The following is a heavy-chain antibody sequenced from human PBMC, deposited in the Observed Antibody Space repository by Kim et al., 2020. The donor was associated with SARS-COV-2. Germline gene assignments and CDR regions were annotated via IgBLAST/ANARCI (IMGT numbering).Heavy chain of an antibody. CDR2: IYPGDSDT. CDR3: ARHRLWSRTYLDVFDI. V-gene: IGHV5-51*01. J-gene: IGHJ3*02. Sequence: GESLKISCKGSGYSFPTYWIGWVRQMPVKGLEWMGIIYPGDSDTRYSPSFQGQVTISADKSISPASLQWSSLKASDTAMYYCARHRLWSRTYLDVFDIWGQGTMVTVSS. CDR1: GYSFPTYW. D-gene: IGHD3-3*01.